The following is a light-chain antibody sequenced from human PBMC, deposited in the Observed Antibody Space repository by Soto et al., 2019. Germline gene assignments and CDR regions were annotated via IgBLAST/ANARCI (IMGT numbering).Light chain of an antibody. CDR1: QSVSSSY. CDR3: QQYGSSPWT. J-gene: IGKJ1*01. Sequence: EIVLTQCPGTVSLSPGERATLSCRASQSVSSSYLAWYQQKPGQAPRLLIYGASSRATGIPDRFSGSGSGTDFTLTISRLEPEDFAVYYCQQYGSSPWTFGQGTKVEIK. CDR2: GAS. V-gene: IGKV3-20*01.